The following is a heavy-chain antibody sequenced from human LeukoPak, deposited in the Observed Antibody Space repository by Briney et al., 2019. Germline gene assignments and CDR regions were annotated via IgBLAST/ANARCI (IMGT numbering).Heavy chain of an antibody. Sequence: ASVKVSCKASGYTFTSHYMHWVRQAPGQGLEWMGIINPSGGSTSYAQKFQGRVTMTRDTSTSTVYMELSSLRSEDTAVYYCARAPPFGVVINSTVMEWGIYYYYMDVWGKGTTVTVSS. CDR2: INPSGGST. D-gene: IGHD3-3*01. CDR1: GYTFTSHY. CDR3: ARAPPFGVVINSTVMEWGIYYYYMDV. J-gene: IGHJ6*03. V-gene: IGHV1-46*01.